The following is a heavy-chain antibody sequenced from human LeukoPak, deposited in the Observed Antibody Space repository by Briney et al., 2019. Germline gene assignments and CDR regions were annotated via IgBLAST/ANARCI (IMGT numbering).Heavy chain of an antibody. CDR3: AKVQTHNSGSYNNYYYYYGMDV. CDR1: GFTFDDYA. D-gene: IGHD3-10*01. J-gene: IGHJ6*02. CDR2: ISGDGGTT. Sequence: PGGSLRLSCAASGFTFDDYAMHWVRQAPGKGLEWVSLISGDGGTTYYADSVKGRFTISRDNSKNSLYLQMNSLRTEDTALYYCAKVQTHNSGSYNNYYYYYGMDVWGQGTTVTVSS. V-gene: IGHV3-43*02.